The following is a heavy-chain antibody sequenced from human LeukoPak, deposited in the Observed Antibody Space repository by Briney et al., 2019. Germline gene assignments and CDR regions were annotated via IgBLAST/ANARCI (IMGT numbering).Heavy chain of an antibody. D-gene: IGHD3-16*01. V-gene: IGHV3-11*04. CDR2: ISTSAGTK. Sequence: GGSLRLSCAASGFTFSDYYMSWLRQAPGKGLEWVSYISTSAGTKDYADSVKGRFTISRDNAKNSLYLQMNGLRAEDTAVYYCARGGSNRFDHWGQGTLVTVSS. CDR1: GFTFSDYY. J-gene: IGHJ5*02. CDR3: ARGGSNRFDH.